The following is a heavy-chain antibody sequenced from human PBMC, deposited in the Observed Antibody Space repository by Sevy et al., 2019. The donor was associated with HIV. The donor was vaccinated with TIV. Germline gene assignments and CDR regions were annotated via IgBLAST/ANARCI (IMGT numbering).Heavy chain of an antibody. CDR1: GFTFSSYC. V-gene: IGHV3-7*03. D-gene: IGHD7-27*01. CDR2: IKQEGSEK. J-gene: IGHJ4*02. Sequence: GGSLRLSCAASGFTFSSYCMSWVRQAPGKGLEWVANIKQEGSEKYYVDSVKGRFTISRDNAKNSLYLQMNSLRAEDTAVYYCAIEATKGTENTGDRPNYFDYWGQGTLVTVSS. CDR3: AIEATKGTENTGDRPNYFDY.